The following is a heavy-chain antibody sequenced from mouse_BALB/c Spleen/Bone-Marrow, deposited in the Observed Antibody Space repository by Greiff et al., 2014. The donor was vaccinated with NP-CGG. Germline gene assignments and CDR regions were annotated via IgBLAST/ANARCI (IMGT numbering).Heavy chain of an antibody. CDR1: GYTFTTYY. V-gene: IGHV1S56*01. D-gene: IGHD1-1*01. CDR2: IYPGDLNT. J-gene: IGHJ2*01. CDR3: VREDYGSVSFDY. Sequence: QVQLQQSGPELVKPGASVRISCKVSGYTFTTYYLHWVKQRPGQGLEWIGWIYPGDLNTKYNEQFKATATLTADKSSCTAYMQLSSLTSEDSAVYFCVREDYGSVSFDYWGQGTTLTVSS.